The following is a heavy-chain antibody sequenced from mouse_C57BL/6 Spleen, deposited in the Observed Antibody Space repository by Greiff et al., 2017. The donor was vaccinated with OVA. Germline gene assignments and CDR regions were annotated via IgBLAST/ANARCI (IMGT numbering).Heavy chain of an antibody. CDR3: ARAPIYYYGSSSFDY. V-gene: IGHV3-6*01. Sequence: VQLKQSGPGLVKPSQSLSLTCSVTGYSITSGYYWNWIRQFPGNKLEWMGYISYDGSNNYNQSIKNRISITRDTSKHQCFLKLNSVTTQNTATYYCARAPIYYYGSSSFDYWGQGTTLTGSS. CDR1: GYSITSGYY. J-gene: IGHJ2*01. D-gene: IGHD1-1*01. CDR2: ISYDGSN.